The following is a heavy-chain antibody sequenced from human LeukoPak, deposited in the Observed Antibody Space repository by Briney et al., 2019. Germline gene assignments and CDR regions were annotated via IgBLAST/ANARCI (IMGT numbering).Heavy chain of an antibody. J-gene: IGHJ4*02. CDR3: TRAGGGAGYGDYDY. Sequence: WGSLRLSCAASGFTFDDYGMSWVRQVPGKGLEWVSGINWNGGRTGYADSVKGRFTISRDNAKNSLYLQMNSLRAEDTALYYCTRAGGGAGYGDYDYWGQGTLVTVSS. CDR1: GFTFDDYG. V-gene: IGHV3-20*04. D-gene: IGHD4-17*01. CDR2: INWNGGRT.